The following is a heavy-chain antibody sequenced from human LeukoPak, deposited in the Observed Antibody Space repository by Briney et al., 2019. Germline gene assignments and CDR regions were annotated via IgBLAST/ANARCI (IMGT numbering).Heavy chain of an antibody. CDR3: AKETGASYDYPLDY. V-gene: IGHV3-23*01. D-gene: IGHD5-18*01. CDR2: VSGSGAYT. J-gene: IGHJ4*02. CDR1: GFTFGDYA. Sequence: GGSLRLSCTASGFTFGDYAMSWVRQAPGKGLGWVSTVSGSGAYTFYADSVKGRFTISRDNSKNTLYLQMNSLRDEDTAVYYCAKETGASYDYPLDYWGQGTLVTVSS.